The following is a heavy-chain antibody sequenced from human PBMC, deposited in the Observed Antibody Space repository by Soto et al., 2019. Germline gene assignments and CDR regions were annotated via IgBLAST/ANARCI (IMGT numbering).Heavy chain of an antibody. J-gene: IGHJ4*02. CDR3: ARGQWLAFDY. D-gene: IGHD6-19*01. CDR2: IYHSGST. V-gene: IGHV4-39*07. CDR1: GGSISSGGYY. Sequence: SETLSLTCTVSGGSISSGGYYWSWVRQPPGKGLEWIGEIYHSGSTNSNPSLKSRVTMSVDKSKNQFSLILNSVTAADMAVYYCARGQWLAFDYWGQGTLVTVSS.